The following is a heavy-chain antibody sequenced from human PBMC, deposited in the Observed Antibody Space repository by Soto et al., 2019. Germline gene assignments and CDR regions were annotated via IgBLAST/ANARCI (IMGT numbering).Heavy chain of an antibody. D-gene: IGHD5-18*01. CDR1: GFTFSSYW. CDR2: INSGGSST. Sequence: GGSLRLSCAASGFTFSSYWMHLVRQAPGKGLVSVSRINSGGSSTNYADSVKGRFTISRDNAKNTLYLQLNSLRAEDTAVYYCARGGGYSYDGMDVWGQGTTVTVYS. CDR3: ARGGGYSYDGMDV. V-gene: IGHV3-74*01. J-gene: IGHJ6*02.